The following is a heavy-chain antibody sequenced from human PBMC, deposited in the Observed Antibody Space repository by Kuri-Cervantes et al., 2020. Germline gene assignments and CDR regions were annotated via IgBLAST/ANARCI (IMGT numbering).Heavy chain of an antibody. Sequence: GESLKISCAASGFTFSSYAMHWVRQAPGKGLEWVAVISYDGGNKYYADSVKGRFTISRDNSKNTLYLQMNSLRAEDTAVYYCARESSSGYYVSLGMDVWGQGTTVTVSS. J-gene: IGHJ6*02. V-gene: IGHV3-30-3*01. CDR2: ISYDGGNK. CDR3: ARESSSGYYVSLGMDV. CDR1: GFTFSSYA. D-gene: IGHD3-22*01.